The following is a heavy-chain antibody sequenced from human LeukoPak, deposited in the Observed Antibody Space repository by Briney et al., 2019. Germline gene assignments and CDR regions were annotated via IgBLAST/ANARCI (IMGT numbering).Heavy chain of an antibody. CDR1: GGTFSSYA. CDR3: ARRGYSYGLGPFDP. D-gene: IGHD5-18*01. CDR2: IIPIFGTA. J-gene: IGHJ5*02. V-gene: IGHV1-69*13. Sequence: VASVKVSCKASGGTFSSYAISWVRQAPGRGLEWMGGIIPIFGTANYAQKFQGRVTITADESTSTAYMELSSLRSEDTAVYYCARRGYSYGLGPFDPWGQGTLVTVSS.